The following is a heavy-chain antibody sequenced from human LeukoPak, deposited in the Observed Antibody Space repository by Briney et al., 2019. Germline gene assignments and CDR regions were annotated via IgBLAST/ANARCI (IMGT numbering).Heavy chain of an antibody. J-gene: IGHJ4*02. CDR2: IYHSGDT. D-gene: IGHD6-19*01. Sequence: PSETLSLTCTVSGDSISSSTYYWDWSRQSRGKGLEWIESIYHSGDTSYNPSLKNRVTISVDTSKNQFSLRLTSVTATDTAIYYCARQSWVGSSGWRNEDTYYFDYWGQGTLVTVSS. V-gene: IGHV4-39*01. CDR1: GDSISSSTYY. CDR3: ARQSWVGSSGWRNEDTYYFDY.